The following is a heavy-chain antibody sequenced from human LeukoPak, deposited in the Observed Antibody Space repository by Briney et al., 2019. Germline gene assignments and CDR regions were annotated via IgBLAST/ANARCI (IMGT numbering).Heavy chain of an antibody. CDR2: INPNSGGT. J-gene: IGHJ5*02. V-gene: IGHV1-2*02. D-gene: IGHD3-22*01. Sequence: SVKVSCKASGYTFTGYYMHWVRQAPGQGLEWMGWINPNSGGTNYAQKFQGRVTMTRDTSISTAYMELSRLRSDDTAVYYCASSVTMIVVVPNEVGFDPWGQGTLVTVSS. CDR1: GYTFTGYY. CDR3: ASSVTMIVVVPNEVGFDP.